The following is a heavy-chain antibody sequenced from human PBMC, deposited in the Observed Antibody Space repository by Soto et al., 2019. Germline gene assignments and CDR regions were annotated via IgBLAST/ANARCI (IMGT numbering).Heavy chain of an antibody. V-gene: IGHV1-18*01. CDR3: ARGPHCSSTSCYLAY. D-gene: IGHD2-2*01. CDR2: ISPNSGNT. CDR1: GYTFTSYG. J-gene: IGHJ4*02. Sequence: GASVKVSCKASGYTFTSYGISWVRQAPGQGLEWMGWISPNSGNTNYAQKLQGWVTMTRDTSTSTAYMELSRLRSDDTAVYYCARGPHCSSTSCYLAYWGQGTLVTVSS.